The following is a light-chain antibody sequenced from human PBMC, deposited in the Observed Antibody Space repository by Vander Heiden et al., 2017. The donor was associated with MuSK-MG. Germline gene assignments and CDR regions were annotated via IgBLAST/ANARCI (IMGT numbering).Light chain of an antibody. J-gene: IGLJ2*01. CDR2: DVT. Sequence: QSALTQPASVSGSPGQSVTISCTGSITDVGGFNSVSWYQQHPGRAPKLIIYDVTSRPSGLSTRFSGSKSGNTASLTISGLQPEDEAVYFCSSYSAITTLQFGGGTNLTV. V-gene: IGLV2-14*01. CDR1: ITDVGGFNS. CDR3: SSYSAITTLQ.